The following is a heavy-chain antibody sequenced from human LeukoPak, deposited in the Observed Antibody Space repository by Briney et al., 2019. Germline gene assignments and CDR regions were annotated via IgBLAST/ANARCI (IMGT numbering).Heavy chain of an antibody. CDR1: GGSISSSSYY. Sequence: SETLSLTCTVSGGSISSSSYYWGWIRQPPGKGLEWIGSIYHSGSTYYNPSLKSRVTISVDTSKNQFSLKLSSVTAADTAVYYCARVLDDYVWGSYRAKNWFDPWGQGTLVTVSS. D-gene: IGHD3-16*02. J-gene: IGHJ5*02. CDR2: IYHSGST. CDR3: ARVLDDYVWGSYRAKNWFDP. V-gene: IGHV4-39*07.